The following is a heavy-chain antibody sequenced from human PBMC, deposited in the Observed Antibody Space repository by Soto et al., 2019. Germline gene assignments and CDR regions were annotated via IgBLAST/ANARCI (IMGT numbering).Heavy chain of an antibody. V-gene: IGHV3-33*01. Sequence: QVQLVESGGGVVQPGRSLRLSCAASGFTFSSYGMHWVRQAPGKGLEWVAVIWYDGSNRYYADSVKGRFTISRDNSKNTLYLQMNTLRAEDPAVYYCAREGSSSCMDYWGQGTLVTVSS. J-gene: IGHJ4*02. D-gene: IGHD6-13*01. CDR2: IWYDGSNR. CDR1: GFTFSSYG. CDR3: AREGSSSCMDY.